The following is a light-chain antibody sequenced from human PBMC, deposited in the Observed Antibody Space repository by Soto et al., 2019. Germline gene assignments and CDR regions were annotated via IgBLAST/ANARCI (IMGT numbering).Light chain of an antibody. CDR2: DDN. CDR1: SSNIGGNS. Sequence: QSVMTQPPSVSAAPGQKVTISCSGSSSNIGGNSVSWYQQLPGTAPQLLIYDDNKRPSGIPDRFSGSKSGTSATLGITGFQTGDEADDYCGSWDSSLSAYVFGTGTKLTVL. CDR3: GSWDSSLSAYV. J-gene: IGLJ1*01. V-gene: IGLV1-51*01.